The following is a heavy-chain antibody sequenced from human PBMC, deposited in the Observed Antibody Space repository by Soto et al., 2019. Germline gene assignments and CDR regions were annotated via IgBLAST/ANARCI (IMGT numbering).Heavy chain of an antibody. CDR3: ARDYYDGSASYGIEF. V-gene: IGHV1-2*04. D-gene: IGHD3-16*01. CDR2: INPKTGGD. CDR1: GYTFTGYY. J-gene: IGHJ3*01. Sequence: QVHLVQSGAEVKKPGASVKVSCKASGYTFTGYYIHWVRQAPGQGLEWMGWINPKTGGDNIAQKFQGWVTMTRDTSISTTYMELSNLRSNDTAVYYCARDYYDGSASYGIEFWGQGTMVTVAS.